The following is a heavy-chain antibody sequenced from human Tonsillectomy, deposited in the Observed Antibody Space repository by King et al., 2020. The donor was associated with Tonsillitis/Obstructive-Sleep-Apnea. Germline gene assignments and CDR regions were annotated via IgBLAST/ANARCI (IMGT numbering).Heavy chain of an antibody. V-gene: IGHV1-2*02. D-gene: IGHD2-2*01. CDR2: INPNSGGT. J-gene: IGHJ6*02. Sequence: VQLVESGAEVKKPGASVKVSCTASGYTFTGYYMHWVRQAPGQGLEWMGWINPNSGGTNYAQKFQGRVTMTRDTSISTAYMELSRLRSDDTAVYYCAIGEYPPIYYYGMDVWGQGTTVTVSS. CDR1: GYTFTGYY. CDR3: AIGEYPPIYYYGMDV.